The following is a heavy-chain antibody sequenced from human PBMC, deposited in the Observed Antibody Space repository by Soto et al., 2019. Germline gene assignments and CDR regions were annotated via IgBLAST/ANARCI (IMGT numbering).Heavy chain of an antibody. CDR2: IVVGSGNT. CDR3: AADLYYDYAPP. Sequence: QMQLVQSGPEVKKPGTSVKVSCKASGFTFTSSAVQWVRQARGQRLEWIGWIVVGSGNTNYAQKFQERVTITRDMSKSTAYMELSSLRSEDTAVYYCAADLYYDYAPPWGQGTLVTVSS. V-gene: IGHV1-58*01. D-gene: IGHD3-16*01. CDR1: GFTFTSSA. J-gene: IGHJ5*02.